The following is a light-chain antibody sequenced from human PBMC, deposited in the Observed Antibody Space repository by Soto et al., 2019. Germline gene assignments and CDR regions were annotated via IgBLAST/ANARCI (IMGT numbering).Light chain of an antibody. J-gene: IGLJ1*01. V-gene: IGLV1-44*01. Sequence: QSVLTQRPSASGTPGQGVTISCSGTSSNIGSNTVNWYQQLPGTAPKLLIYSNNQRPSGVPDRFSGSKSGTSASLAISGLQSEDEADYYCAAWDDSLNGYVFGTGTKLTVL. CDR1: SSNIGSNT. CDR3: AAWDDSLNGYV. CDR2: SNN.